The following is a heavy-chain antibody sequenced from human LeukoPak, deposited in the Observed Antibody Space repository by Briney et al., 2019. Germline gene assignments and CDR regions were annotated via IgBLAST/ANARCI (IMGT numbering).Heavy chain of an antibody. J-gene: IGHJ4*02. CDR2: IYYTGST. V-gene: IGHV4-61*01. CDR1: GVSVSSGSYY. D-gene: IGHD3-22*01. Sequence: EPSETLSLTCTVSGVSVSSGSYYWSWIRQPPGKGLEWIGYIYYTGSTKYNPSLRSRVTISGDTSKKQFSLKLSSVTAADTAVYYCVTYYHGSSAPKRNYWGQGILVTVSS. CDR3: VTYYHGSSAPKRNY.